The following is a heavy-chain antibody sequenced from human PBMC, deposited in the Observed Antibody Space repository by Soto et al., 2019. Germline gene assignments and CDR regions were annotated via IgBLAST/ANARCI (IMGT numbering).Heavy chain of an antibody. CDR2: IYYSGST. J-gene: IGHJ4*02. V-gene: IGHV4-59*01. D-gene: IGHD1-26*01. CDR1: GGSISSYY. CDR3: AGSGSYRPFDY. Sequence: SETLSLTCTVSGGSISSYYWSWIRQPPGKGLEWIGYIYYSGSTNYNPSLKSRVTISVDTSKNQFSLKLSSVTAADTAVYYCAGSGSYRPFDYWGQGTLVTVSS.